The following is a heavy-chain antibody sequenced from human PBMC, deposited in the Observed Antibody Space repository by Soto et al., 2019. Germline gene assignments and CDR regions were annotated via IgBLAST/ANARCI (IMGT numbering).Heavy chain of an antibody. CDR1: SYDFTTYG. Sequence: QVHLVQCGAEVKKPGASVKVSCRGSSYDFTTYGITWVRQAPGQGLEWMAWISAHNGNTDYAQKLQGRVTVTRDTSTSTAYMELRSLRSDDTAMYYCARGRYGDYWGQGALVTVSS. CDR2: ISAHNGNT. J-gene: IGHJ4*02. V-gene: IGHV1-18*01. D-gene: IGHD1-1*01. CDR3: ARGRYGDY.